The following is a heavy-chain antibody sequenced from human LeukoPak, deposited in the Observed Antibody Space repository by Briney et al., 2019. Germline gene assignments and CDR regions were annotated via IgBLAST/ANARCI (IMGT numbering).Heavy chain of an antibody. CDR2: IEISSGNT. Sequence: GGSLRLSCAASGFNFIDYSMNWVRQAPGKGLEWISYIEISSGNTKYADSVKGRFTISRDKARNSLYLQMNSLRVEDTAVYYCARDHRYAFDNWGHGTLVTVSS. V-gene: IGHV3-48*01. CDR1: GFNFIDYS. D-gene: IGHD5-12*01. J-gene: IGHJ4*01. CDR3: ARDHRYAFDN.